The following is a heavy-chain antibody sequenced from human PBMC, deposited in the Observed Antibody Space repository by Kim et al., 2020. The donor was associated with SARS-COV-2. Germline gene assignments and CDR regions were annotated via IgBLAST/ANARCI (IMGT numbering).Heavy chain of an antibody. Sequence: GGSLRLSCAASGFTFSSYAMHWVRQAPGKGLEWVAAISYDGSNKYYADSVKGRFTISRDNSKNTLYLQMSSLRAEDTAIFYCAKGAVAEYGMDVWGQGTTVTVSS. D-gene: IGHD6-19*01. J-gene: IGHJ6*02. CDR1: GFTFSSYA. CDR2: ISYDGSNK. V-gene: IGHV3-30*18. CDR3: AKGAVAEYGMDV.